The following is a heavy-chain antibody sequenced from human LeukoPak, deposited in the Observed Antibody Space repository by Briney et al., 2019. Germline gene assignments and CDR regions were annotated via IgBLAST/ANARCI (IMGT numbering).Heavy chain of an antibody. V-gene: IGHV4-59*01. CDR1: GGSISSYY. CDR2: ISYSGST. J-gene: IGHJ4*02. Sequence: SETLSLTCTVSGGSISSYYWSWIRQPPGKGLEWIGYISYSGSTNYNPSLKSRVTISVDTSKNQFSLNLSSVTAADTAVYYCARSYSPRRVVPAQLWGQGTLVTVSS. D-gene: IGHD2-2*01. CDR3: ARSYSPRRVVPAQL.